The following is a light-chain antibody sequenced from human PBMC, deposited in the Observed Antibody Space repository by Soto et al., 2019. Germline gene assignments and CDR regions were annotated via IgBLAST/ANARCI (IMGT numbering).Light chain of an antibody. J-gene: IGKJ1*01. CDR3: HQYNNWRT. CDR2: GAS. Sequence: EIVMTQSPATLSVSPGERVTLSCRASQSVSSNLAWYQQKPGQAPRLLIYGASTRAPGIPARFSGSGSGTEFTLTISSLQSEDFAVYYCHQYNNWRTFGQGTKVEIK. V-gene: IGKV3-15*01. CDR1: QSVSSN.